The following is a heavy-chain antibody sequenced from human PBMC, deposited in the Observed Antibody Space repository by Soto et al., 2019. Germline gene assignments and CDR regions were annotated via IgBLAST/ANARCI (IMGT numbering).Heavy chain of an antibody. V-gene: IGHV2-5*02. CDR2: IYWDDDK. Sequence: QITLKESGPTLVKPTQTLTLTCTFSGFSLSSRGVGMGWIRQPPGKALEWLALIYWDDDKRYSPSLKRRLTVTKDTSKNQVVLTLTNIDPVDTATYYCAXRLKXXXXXXXXXXXDALDIWGQGTMVTVSS. J-gene: IGHJ3*02. CDR3: AXRLKXXXXXXXXXXXDALDI. CDR1: GFSLSSRGVG.